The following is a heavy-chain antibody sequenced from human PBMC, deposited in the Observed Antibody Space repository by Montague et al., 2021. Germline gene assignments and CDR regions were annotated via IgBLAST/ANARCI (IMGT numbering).Heavy chain of an antibody. CDR2: ITLDGSST. J-gene: IGHJ3*02. Sequence: SLRLSCAASGFSFSSYWMHWVRQAPGKGLLWVSRITLDGSSTTFADSVKGRFTTSRGNAKATLYLQMNSLRVEDTAVYYCARNLASAAPGAFDIWGQGTMVTVSS. CDR1: GFSFSSYW. CDR3: ARNLASAAPGAFDI. V-gene: IGHV3-74*01. D-gene: IGHD6-13*01.